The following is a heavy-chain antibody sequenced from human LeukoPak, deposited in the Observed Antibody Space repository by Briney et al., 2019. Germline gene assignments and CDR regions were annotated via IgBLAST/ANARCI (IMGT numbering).Heavy chain of an antibody. D-gene: IGHD1-26*01. CDR1: GYSFTSYW. J-gene: IGHJ4*02. V-gene: IGHV5-51*01. CDR2: IYPGDSDT. Sequence: GESLKISGTGSGYSFTSYWIGWVRQMPGKGLEWMGIIYPGDSDTRYSPSFQGQVTISADKSISTAYLQWSSLKASDTAMYYCARRSGSYAYYFDYWGQGTLVTVSS. CDR3: ARRSGSYAYYFDY.